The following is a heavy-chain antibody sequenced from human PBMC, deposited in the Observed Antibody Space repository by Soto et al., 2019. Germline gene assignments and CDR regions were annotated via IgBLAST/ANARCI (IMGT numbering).Heavy chain of an antibody. CDR1: GGSISSGDYY. J-gene: IGHJ4*02. V-gene: IGHV4-31*01. Sequence: SETLSLTCTVSGGSISSGDYYWSWIRQHPGKGLEWYGYIYYSGSTYYNPSLKSPVTISVDTSKNQFSLKLSSVTAADTAVYYCARGGGIDDYGDSQPYYFDYWGQGTLVTVSS. CDR3: ARGGGIDDYGDSQPYYFDY. D-gene: IGHD4-17*01. CDR2: IYYSGST.